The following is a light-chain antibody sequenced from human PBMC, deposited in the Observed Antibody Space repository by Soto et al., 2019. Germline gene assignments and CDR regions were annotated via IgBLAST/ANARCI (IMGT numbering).Light chain of an antibody. J-gene: IGLJ3*02. CDR3: CSYAGSYTFE. CDR2: GVS. Sequence: QSALTQPRSVSGSPGQSVTISCTGTTSDVGGYNYVSWYQQHPGKAPKLIIYGVSERPSGVPDRFSGSKSGNTASLTISGLQAEDESDYYCCSYAGSYTFEFGGGTKLTVL. CDR1: TSDVGGYNY. V-gene: IGLV2-11*01.